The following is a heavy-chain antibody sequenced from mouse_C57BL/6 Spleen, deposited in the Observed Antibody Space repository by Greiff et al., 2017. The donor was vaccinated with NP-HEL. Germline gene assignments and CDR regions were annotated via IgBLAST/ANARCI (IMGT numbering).Heavy chain of an antibody. J-gene: IGHJ4*01. CDR1: GFTFSDYY. V-gene: IGHV5-12*01. CDR2: ISNGGGST. Sequence: EVKVVESGGGLVQPGGSLKLSCAASGFTFSDYYMYWVRQTPEKRLEWVAYISNGGGSTYYPDTVKGRFTIARDKDKNTLYLQMSRLKSEDTAMYYCARQDRYYAMDYWGQGTSVTVSS. CDR3: ARQDRYYAMDY.